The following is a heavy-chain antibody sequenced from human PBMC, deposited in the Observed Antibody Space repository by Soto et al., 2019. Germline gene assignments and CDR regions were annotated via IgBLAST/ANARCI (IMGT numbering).Heavy chain of an antibody. V-gene: IGHV4-34*01. CDR3: ARAAYLGYCSGGSCYGGDY. CDR1: GGSFSGYY. CDR2: INHSGST. D-gene: IGHD2-15*01. Sequence: QVQLQQWGAGLLKPSETLSLTCAVYGGSFSGYYWSWIRQPPGKGLEWIGEINHSGSTNYNPSLKSRVTISVDTSKNQFSLKLSSLTAADTAVYYCARAAYLGYCSGGSCYGGDYWGQGTLVTVSS. J-gene: IGHJ4*02.